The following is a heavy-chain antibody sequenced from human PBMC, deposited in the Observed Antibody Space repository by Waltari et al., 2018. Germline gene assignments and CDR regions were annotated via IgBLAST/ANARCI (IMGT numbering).Heavy chain of an antibody. CDR1: GGSISSYY. V-gene: IGHV4-59*01. J-gene: IGHJ3*02. Sequence: QVQLQESGPGLVKPSETLSLTCTVSGGSISSYYWSWIRQPPGKGLGWIGYIYFSGSTTYNPSLKSRVTISVDTSKNQFSLKLSSVTAADTAVYYCARARYYDSSGYYYAFDIWGQGTMVTVSS. D-gene: IGHD3-22*01. CDR3: ARARYYDSSGYYYAFDI. CDR2: IYFSGST.